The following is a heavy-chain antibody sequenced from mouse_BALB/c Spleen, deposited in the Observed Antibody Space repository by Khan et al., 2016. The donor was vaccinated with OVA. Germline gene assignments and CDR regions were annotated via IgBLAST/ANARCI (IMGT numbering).Heavy chain of an antibody. CDR1: GFSLTNYG. CDR2: MWNDGST. J-gene: IGHJ4*01. V-gene: IGHV2-6-1*01. CDR3: ARQPYYHYNIMDY. Sequence: QVQLKQSGPGLVAPSQSLSLTCTISGFSLTNYGVHWVRQPPGQGLEWLVLMWNDGSTTYNSALKSRLTIRQDNSKSQVFLKMNSLQTDDTAMYFCARQPYYHYNIMDYWGQGTSVTVSS. D-gene: IGHD2-4*01.